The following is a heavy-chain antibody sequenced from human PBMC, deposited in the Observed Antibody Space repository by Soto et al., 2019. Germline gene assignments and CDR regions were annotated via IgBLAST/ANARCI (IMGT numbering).Heavy chain of an antibody. CDR1: GYRFTTYW. J-gene: IGHJ6*02. CDR3: ARQESDYDAYYGLDV. D-gene: IGHD3-16*01. CDR2: IDPSNSYT. V-gene: IGHV5-10-1*03. Sequence: EVQLVQSGAEVKKPGESLRISCKGSGYRFTTYWINWLRQMPGKGLEWMGLIDPSNSYTNYSPSFQGRVTISADRSISTAYLQWSSLKASDTAMYYCARQESDYDAYYGLDVWGQGTTVTVSS.